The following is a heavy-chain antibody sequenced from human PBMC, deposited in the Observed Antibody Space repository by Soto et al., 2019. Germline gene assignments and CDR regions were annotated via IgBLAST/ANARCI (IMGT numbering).Heavy chain of an antibody. D-gene: IGHD1-26*01. Sequence: EVQLFESGGGLVQPGGSLRLSCAASGFTFSRYAMMWVRQAPGKGLEWVSAISGRGDSTYYADSVKGRFTTSRDNSKITLDLHMNSLRAYDTAVYYCAIRGSGSYYDYWGQGTLVTVTS. J-gene: IGHJ4*02. CDR3: AIRGSGSYYDY. CDR2: ISGRGDST. V-gene: IGHV3-23*01. CDR1: GFTFSRYA.